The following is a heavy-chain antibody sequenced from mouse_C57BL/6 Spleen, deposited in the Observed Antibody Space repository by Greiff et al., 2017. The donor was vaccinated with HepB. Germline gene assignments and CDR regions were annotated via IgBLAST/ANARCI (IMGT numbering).Heavy chain of an antibody. CDR3: ARAGDGYSSYYAMDY. Sequence: QVQLQQSGAELVKPGASVKISCKASGYAFSSYWMNWVKQRPGKGLEWIGQIYPGDGDTNYNGKFKGKATLTADRSSSTAYMQLSSLSSEDSAVYFCARAGDGYSSYYAMDYWGQGASVTVSS. V-gene: IGHV1-80*01. D-gene: IGHD2-3*01. CDR2: IYPGDGDT. CDR1: GYAFSSYW. J-gene: IGHJ4*01.